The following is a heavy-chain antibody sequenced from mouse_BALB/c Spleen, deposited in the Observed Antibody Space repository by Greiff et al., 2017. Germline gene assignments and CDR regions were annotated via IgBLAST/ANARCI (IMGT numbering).Heavy chain of an antibody. CDR2: IDPANGNT. CDR3: APHYYGYVWFAY. Sequence: VQLQQSGAELVKPGASVKLSCTASGFNIKDTYMHWVKQRPEQGLEWIGRIDPANGNTKYDPKFQGKATITADTSSNTAYLQLSSLTSEDTAVYYCAPHYYGYVWFAYRGQGTLVTVSA. D-gene: IGHD1-2*01. V-gene: IGHV14-3*02. CDR1: GFNIKDTY. J-gene: IGHJ3*01.